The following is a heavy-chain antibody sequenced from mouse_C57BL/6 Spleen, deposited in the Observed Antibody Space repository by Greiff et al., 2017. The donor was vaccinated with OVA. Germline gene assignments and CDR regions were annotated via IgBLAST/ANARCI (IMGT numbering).Heavy chain of an antibody. CDR3: ANYYGSSYNAMDY. Sequence: VKVVESGAELARPGASVKLSCKASGYTFTSYGISWVKQRTGQGLEWIGEIYPRSGNTYYNEKFKGKATLTADKSSSTAYMELRSLTSEDSAVYFCANYYGSSYNAMDYWGQGTSVTVSS. J-gene: IGHJ4*01. V-gene: IGHV1-81*01. D-gene: IGHD1-1*01. CDR2: IYPRSGNT. CDR1: GYTFTSYG.